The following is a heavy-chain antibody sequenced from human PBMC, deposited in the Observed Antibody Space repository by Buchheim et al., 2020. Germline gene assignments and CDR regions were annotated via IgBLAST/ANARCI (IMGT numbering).Heavy chain of an antibody. CDR2: INHSGST. D-gene: IGHD3-9*01. CDR1: GGSFSDYY. V-gene: IGHV4-34*01. Sequence: QVQLQQWGAGLLKPSETLSLTCAVFGGSFSDYYWSWIRQPPGKGLEWIGDINHSGSTNYSPSLKSRVTISVDTSKNQFSLKLSSMTAADTAVYYCARGPTIEAESTFYVDYWGQGT. CDR3: ARGPTIEAESTFYVDY. J-gene: IGHJ4*02.